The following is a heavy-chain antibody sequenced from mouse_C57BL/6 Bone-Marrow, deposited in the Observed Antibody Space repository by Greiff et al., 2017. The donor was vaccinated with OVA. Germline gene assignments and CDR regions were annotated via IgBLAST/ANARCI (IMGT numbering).Heavy chain of an antibody. V-gene: IGHV1-81*01. CDR2: IYPRSGNT. D-gene: IGHD1-1*01. CDR3: ASPPHYYGSSPFAY. J-gene: IGHJ3*01. Sequence: LVESGAELARPGASVKLSCKASGYTFTSYGISWVKQRTGQGLEWIGEIYPRSGNTYYNEKFKGKATLTADKSSSTAYMELRSLTSEDSAVYFCASPPHYYGSSPFAYWGQGTLVTVSA. CDR1: GYTFTSYG.